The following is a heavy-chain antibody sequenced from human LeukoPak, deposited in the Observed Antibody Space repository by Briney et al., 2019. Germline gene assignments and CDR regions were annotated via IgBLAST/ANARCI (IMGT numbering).Heavy chain of an antibody. V-gene: IGHV3-74*01. CDR2: INNDASFT. CDR3: ARDEGATTTMVRGFDC. D-gene: IGHD3-10*01. Sequence: PGGSLRLSCAASGFFISRYWMHWVRQAPGKGLVWVSRINNDASFTSYADSVRGRFTISRDNAKGTVYLQMNSLRDDDTAVYYCARDEGATTTMVRGFDCWGQGTLVTVSS. J-gene: IGHJ4*02. CDR1: GFFISRYW.